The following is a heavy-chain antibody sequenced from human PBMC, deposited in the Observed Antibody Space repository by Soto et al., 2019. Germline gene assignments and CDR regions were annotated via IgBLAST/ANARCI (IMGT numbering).Heavy chain of an antibody. CDR3: ARVSGYYDSRNWFDP. J-gene: IGHJ5*02. D-gene: IGHD3-22*01. CDR2: FYYGGST. Sequence: QVQLQESGPGLVKPSRPRSPPCPASGASFASGDSSWSWFRRPPGKGLGWIGYFYYGGSTYYNPSLKSRVTISVDTAKNQFSRKLSSVTAADTAVYYCARVSGYYDSRNWFDPWGQGTLVTVSS. V-gene: IGHV4-30-4*01. CDR1: GASFASGDSS.